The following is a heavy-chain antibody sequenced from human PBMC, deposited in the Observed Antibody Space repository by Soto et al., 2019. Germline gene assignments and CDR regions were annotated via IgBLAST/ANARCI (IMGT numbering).Heavy chain of an antibody. J-gene: IGHJ4*02. CDR1: GFTFSSYA. D-gene: IGHD5-18*01. CDR3: AYSYGLF. Sequence: EVQLLESGGGLVQPGGSLRLSCAASGFTFSSYAMSWVRQAPGKGLEWVSAISGSGGSTYYADSVKGPFTISRDNSKDTLCLQMNGLRAEDTAVYYCAYSYGLFWGQGTLVTVSS. CDR2: ISGSGGST. V-gene: IGHV3-23*01.